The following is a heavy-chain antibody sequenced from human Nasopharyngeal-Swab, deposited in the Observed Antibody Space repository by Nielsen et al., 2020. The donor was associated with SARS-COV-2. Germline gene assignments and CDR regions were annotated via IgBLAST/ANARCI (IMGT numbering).Heavy chain of an antibody. V-gene: IGHV3-33*01. CDR3: ARVGSSWYGINYCCYMDV. D-gene: IGHD6-13*01. CDR1: GFTFSSYG. CDR2: IWYDGSNK. Sequence: GGSLRLSCAASGFTFSSYGMHWVRQAPGKGLEWVAVIWYDGSNKYYADSVKGRFTISRDNSKNTLYLQMNSLRAEDTAVYYCARVGSSWYGINYCCYMDVWGKGTTVTVSS. J-gene: IGHJ6*03.